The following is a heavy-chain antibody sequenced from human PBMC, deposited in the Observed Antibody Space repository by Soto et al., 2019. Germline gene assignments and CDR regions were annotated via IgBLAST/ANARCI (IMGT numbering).Heavy chain of an antibody. Sequence: EVQLWESGGGLVQSGGPLRLSCEASGFTSRSYARSWVRRAPGRGLEWVSAIGGTGASTYYADFVKGRFTISRDNSQDTLYLQLNSLRDEDTAVYYCAKGGCGSSNCRWFDPWGQGTLVTVSS. CDR3: AKGGCGSSNCRWFDP. CDR2: IGGTGAST. J-gene: IGHJ5*02. CDR1: GFTSRSYA. V-gene: IGHV3-23*01. D-gene: IGHD2-2*01.